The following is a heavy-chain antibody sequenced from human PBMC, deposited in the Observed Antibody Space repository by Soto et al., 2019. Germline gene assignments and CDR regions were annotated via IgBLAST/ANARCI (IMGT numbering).Heavy chain of an antibody. Sequence: QVQLVESGGGVVQPGTSLRVSCVGSGFTFRSYVIHWVRQAPGKGLEWVALTSYDGSDKYYGDSVRGRFTISIDNSRNTVYLQMDSLRLEDTALYYCARWGTTGGLDVWGQGTLVSVSS. J-gene: IGHJ1*01. CDR1: GFTFRSYV. V-gene: IGHV3-30*19. CDR3: ARWGTTGGLDV. CDR2: TSYDGSDK. D-gene: IGHD3-16*01.